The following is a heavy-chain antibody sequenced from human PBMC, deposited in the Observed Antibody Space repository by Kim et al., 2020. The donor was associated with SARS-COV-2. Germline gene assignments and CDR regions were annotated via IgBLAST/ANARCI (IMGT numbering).Heavy chain of an antibody. J-gene: IGHJ4*02. V-gene: IGHV3-23*01. D-gene: IGHD5-12*01. CDR2: ISGSGSST. CDR3: AKDRDIVPTSFHY. Sequence: GGSLRLSCAASGFTFSSYAMSWVRQAPGKGLEWVSAISGSGSSTYYADSVKGRFTISRDNSKNTLYLQMNSLRAEDTAVYYCAKDRDIVPTSFHYWGQGTLVTVSS. CDR1: GFTFSSYA.